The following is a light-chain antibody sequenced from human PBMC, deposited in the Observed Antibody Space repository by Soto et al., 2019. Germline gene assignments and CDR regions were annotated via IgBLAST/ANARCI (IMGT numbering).Light chain of an antibody. CDR2: GAS. CDR1: QDIRIL. J-gene: IGKJ4*01. V-gene: IGKV1-12*01. CDR3: QQADSFTLT. Sequence: IEVTQSPSSLAASIGDTVTITCRASQDIRILLAWYQQTQGRAPKLXIYGASTLESWVPSRFSCRGAGTDCTRTISSLQPEDVATDFCQQADSFTLTFGGGTKVDIK.